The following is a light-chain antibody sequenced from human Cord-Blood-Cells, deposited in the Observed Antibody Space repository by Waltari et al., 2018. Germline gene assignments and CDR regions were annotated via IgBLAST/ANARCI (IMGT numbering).Light chain of an antibody. J-gene: IGLJ3*02. CDR1: SSNIGSNY. V-gene: IGLV1-47*01. Sequence: QSVLTQPPSASGTPGQRVTISCSGSSSNIGSNYVYWYQQLPGTAPKLLIYRNNPRPSGVPDRFSGSKSGTSGSLAISGLRSEDEADYYCAAWDDSLSGWVFGGGTKLTVL. CDR3: AAWDDSLSGWV. CDR2: RNN.